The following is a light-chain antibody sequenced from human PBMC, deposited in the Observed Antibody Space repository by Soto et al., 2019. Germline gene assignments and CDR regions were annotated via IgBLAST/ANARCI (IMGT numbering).Light chain of an antibody. V-gene: IGKV1-12*01. J-gene: IGKJ3*01. CDR1: QDIHPW. CDR2: GAS. CDR3: HQANRFPFT. Sequence: DMQMTQSPSPGSASLGDRDTITCRGSQDIHPWLAWYQQKPGQAPKLLIYGASHLQSGVPSRFTVSGSGTDFTHNISNLQSEDFATYYCHQANRFPFTFGPGTKVDVK.